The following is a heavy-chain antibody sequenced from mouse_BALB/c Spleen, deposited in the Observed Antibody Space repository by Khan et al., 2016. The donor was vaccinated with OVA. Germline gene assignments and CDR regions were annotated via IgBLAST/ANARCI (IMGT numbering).Heavy chain of an antibody. CDR1: GYTFTSYT. V-gene: IGHV1-4*01. CDR3: VREGAYYRADGWFAY. D-gene: IGHD2-14*01. J-gene: IGHJ3*01. CDR2: INPSNNYT. Sequence: QVQLQQSGAELARPGASVKMSCKASGYTFTSYTMHWVRQRPGQGLEWIGHINPSNNYTNYNQKFKDKATLIADKSSSTASMQLSSLTSEDSAVYYGVREGAYYRADGWFAYWGQGTRVTVSA.